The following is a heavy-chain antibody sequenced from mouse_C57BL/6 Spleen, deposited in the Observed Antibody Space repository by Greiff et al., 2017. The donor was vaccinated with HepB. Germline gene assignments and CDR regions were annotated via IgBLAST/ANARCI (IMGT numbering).Heavy chain of an antibody. D-gene: IGHD2-3*01. CDR1: GYSFTGYY. CDR3: ARRGNDGYYDYYAMDY. CDR2: INPSTGGT. J-gene: IGHJ4*01. Sequence: EVKLMESGPELVKPGASVKISCKASGYSFTGYYMNWVKQSPEKSLEWIGEINPSTGGTTYNQKFKAKATLTVDKSSSTAYMQLKSLTSEDSAVYYCARRGNDGYYDYYAMDYWGQGTSVTVSS. V-gene: IGHV1-42*01.